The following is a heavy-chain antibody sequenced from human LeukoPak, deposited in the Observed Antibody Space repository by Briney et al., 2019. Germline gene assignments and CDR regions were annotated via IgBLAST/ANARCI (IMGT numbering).Heavy chain of an antibody. CDR1: GYTFTYHD. J-gene: IGHJ3*02. CDR2: MNPNSGNT. V-gene: IGHV1-8*03. Sequence: ASVKVSCKASGYTFTYHDINWVRQATGQGLEWMGWMNPNSGNTGYAQRFQGRVTITRNTSISTAYMRLSSLRSDDTAVYYCARVYNTGYYVAFDIWGQGTMVTVSS. D-gene: IGHD5-12*01. CDR3: ARVYNTGYYVAFDI.